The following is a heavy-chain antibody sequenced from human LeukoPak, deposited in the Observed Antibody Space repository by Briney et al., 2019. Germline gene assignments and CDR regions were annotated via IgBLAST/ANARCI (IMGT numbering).Heavy chain of an antibody. J-gene: IGHJ4*02. CDR2: ISSSSTYM. CDR1: GVTFSTYS. D-gene: IGHD4-17*01. Sequence: AGGSLRLSCAASGVTFSTYSMNWVRQAPGKGLEWVPFISSSSTYMYYADSMKGRFTISRDNAKNSLYLQMNSLRAEDTAVYYCARTSNTVTTGASYFDYWGQGILVTVSS. V-gene: IGHV3-21*01. CDR3: ARTSNTVTTGASYFDY.